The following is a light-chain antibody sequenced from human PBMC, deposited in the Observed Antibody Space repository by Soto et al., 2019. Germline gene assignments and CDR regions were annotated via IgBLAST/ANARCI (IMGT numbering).Light chain of an antibody. CDR2: DTF. J-gene: IGKJ2*01. CDR1: QIVTSS. V-gene: IGKV3-11*01. Sequence: EIVLTQSPATLSLSPGTGATLSCRASQIVTSSLAWYQQRPGQAPRLLIYDTFTRATGIPARFSAKGAGTDFTLTISSLEPEDSAVYFCQLRSDWPPTYTFGLGTKLE. CDR3: QLRSDWPPTYT.